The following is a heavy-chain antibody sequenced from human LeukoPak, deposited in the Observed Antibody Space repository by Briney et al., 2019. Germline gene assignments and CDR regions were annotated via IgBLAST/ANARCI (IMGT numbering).Heavy chain of an antibody. CDR3: ARESPSPPPYYDFWSGYLPNYYYYYGMDV. Sequence: ASVKVSCKASGYTFTSYYMHWVRQAPGQGLEWMGIINPSGGSTSYAQKFQGRVTMTRDTSTSTVYMELSGLRSEDTAVYYCARESPSPPPYYDFWSGYLPNYYYYYGMDVWGQGTTVTVSS. J-gene: IGHJ6*02. CDR1: GYTFTSYY. V-gene: IGHV1-46*01. CDR2: INPSGGST. D-gene: IGHD3-3*01.